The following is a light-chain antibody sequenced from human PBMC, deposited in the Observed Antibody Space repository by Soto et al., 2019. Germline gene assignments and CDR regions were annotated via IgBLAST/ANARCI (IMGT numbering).Light chain of an antibody. CDR3: LHYGGSPIT. Sequence: IGVTQSARTLSLSPGERATLSCRASQSVSSSYLAWFQQKPGQAPRLLIYGASTRATGIPDRFSGSGSGTDFTLTISRLEPEDFAVYYCLHYGGSPITFGQGTRLEIK. V-gene: IGKV3-20*01. CDR2: GAS. CDR1: QSVSSSY. J-gene: IGKJ5*01.